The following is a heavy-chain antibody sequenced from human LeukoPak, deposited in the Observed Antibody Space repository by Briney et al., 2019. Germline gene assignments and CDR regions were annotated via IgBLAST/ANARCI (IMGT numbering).Heavy chain of an antibody. V-gene: IGHV3-23*01. CDR3: TTLVGAPTY. J-gene: IGHJ4*02. CDR1: GFTFSSYA. CDR2: IGGSGGIS. D-gene: IGHD1-26*01. Sequence: PGGSLRLSCAATGFTFSSYAMNWVRQTPGKGLEWVSGIGGSGGISYYADFVRGRFTISRDNSKNPLYMQLNSLRAEDTAVYFCTTLVGAPTYWGQGTLVTVSS.